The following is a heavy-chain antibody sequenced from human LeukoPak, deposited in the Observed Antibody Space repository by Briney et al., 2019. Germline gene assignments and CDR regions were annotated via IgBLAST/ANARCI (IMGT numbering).Heavy chain of an antibody. CDR3: ARGSPLYVWGSYRYTPVTFDY. Sequence: PSETLSLTCTVSGGSISSSSYYWGWIRQPPGKGLEWIGSIYYSGSTYYNPSLKSRVTISVDTSKNQFSLKLSSVTAADTAVYYCARGSPLYVWGSYRYTPVTFDYWGQGTLVTVSS. CDR2: IYYSGST. V-gene: IGHV4-39*07. J-gene: IGHJ4*02. CDR1: GGSISSSSYY. D-gene: IGHD3-16*02.